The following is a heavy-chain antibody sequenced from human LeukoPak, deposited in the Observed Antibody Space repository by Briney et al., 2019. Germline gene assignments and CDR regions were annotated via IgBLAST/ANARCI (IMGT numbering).Heavy chain of an antibody. V-gene: IGHV4-59*01. J-gene: IGHJ4*02. Sequence: PSETLSLTCTVSGGSISNYYWSWIRQPPGKGLEWIGYIYYSGSTNYNPFLKSRVIISVDTSKNQFSLKLTSVTAADTAVYYCANLALYRSWDEYWGQGTLVTVSS. CDR1: GGSISNYY. CDR2: IYYSGST. D-gene: IGHD3-16*02. CDR3: ANLALYRSWDEY.